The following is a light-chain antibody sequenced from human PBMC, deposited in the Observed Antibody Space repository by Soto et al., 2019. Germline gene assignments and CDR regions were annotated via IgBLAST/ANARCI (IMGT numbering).Light chain of an antibody. CDR1: SSNIGSNT. CDR2: SNN. V-gene: IGLV1-44*01. Sequence: QSVLTQPPSASGTPGQRGTISCSGSSSNIGSNTVNWYQQLPVTAPKLLIYSNNQRPSGVPDRFSGSKSGTSASLAISGLQSEDEADYYCAAWDDSLNGPVFGGGTKVTVL. J-gene: IGLJ2*01. CDR3: AAWDDSLNGPV.